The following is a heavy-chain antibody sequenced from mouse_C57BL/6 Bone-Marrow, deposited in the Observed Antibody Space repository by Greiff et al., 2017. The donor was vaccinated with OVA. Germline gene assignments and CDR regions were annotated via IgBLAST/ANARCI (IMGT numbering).Heavy chain of an antibody. Sequence: VQLQQSVAELVRPGASVKLSCTASGFNIKNTYMHWVKQRPEQGLEWIGRIDPANDNTKYAQKFQGKATMTADTNSNTAYLPLSGLASEDAAVYCCARGNFGICFYAMDYWGQGTSVTVSS. D-gene: IGHD1-1*01. CDR1: GFNIKNTY. J-gene: IGHJ4*01. CDR2: IDPANDNT. CDR3: ARGNFGICFYAMDY. V-gene: IGHV14-3*01.